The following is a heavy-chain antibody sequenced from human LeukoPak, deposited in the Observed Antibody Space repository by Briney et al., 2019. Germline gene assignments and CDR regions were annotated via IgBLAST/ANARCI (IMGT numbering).Heavy chain of an antibody. CDR2: INQDGSAK. D-gene: IGHD3-16*01. V-gene: IGHV3-7*01. Sequence: GGSLRLSCAASGFSFSSYSMNWVRQAPGKGLDWVASINQDGSAKNYVDSVRGRFIISRDNAKNSLSLQMNSLRAEDTATYYCAKLLGESTIYDLWGQGTLVTASS. J-gene: IGHJ5*02. CDR3: AKLLGESTIYDL. CDR1: GFSFSSYS.